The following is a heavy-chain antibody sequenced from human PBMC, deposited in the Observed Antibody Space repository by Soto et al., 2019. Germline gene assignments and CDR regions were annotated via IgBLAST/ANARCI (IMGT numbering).Heavy chain of an antibody. J-gene: IGHJ6*02. CDR1: GYTFTSYG. CDR3: ARVNWGYCSSTSCYTGMDV. CDR2: ISTYNGNT. Sequence: QVQLVQSGAEVKKPGASVKVSCKASGYTFTSYGISWVRQAPGQGLEWMGGISTYNGNTNYAQKLKCRVTMTTDTSSSTAYMELSCLRSDVTAVYYCARVNWGYCSSTSCYTGMDVWGQGTTVTVSS. V-gene: IGHV1-18*01. D-gene: IGHD2-2*02.